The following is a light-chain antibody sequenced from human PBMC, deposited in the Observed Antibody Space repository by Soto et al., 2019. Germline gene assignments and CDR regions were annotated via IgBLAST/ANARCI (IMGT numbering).Light chain of an antibody. V-gene: IGKV3-15*01. J-gene: IGKJ1*01. Sequence: EIVMTQSPATLSVSPGERATLSCRASQSVSSNLAWYQQKPGQAPRLLIYGASTRATGIPARFSGSGSGTEFTLAISSLQSEYFVVYCCQQYNYWSMTFGQYTKVEIK. CDR2: GAS. CDR3: QQYNYWSMT. CDR1: QSVSSN.